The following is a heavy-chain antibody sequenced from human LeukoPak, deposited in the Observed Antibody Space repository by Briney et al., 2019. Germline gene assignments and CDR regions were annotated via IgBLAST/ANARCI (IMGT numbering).Heavy chain of an antibody. CDR2: ISDSGGS. CDR1: GGSVSSGISY. V-gene: IGHV4-61*01. CDR3: ARAPGVVTAYNYFDY. Sequence: SETLSLTCSVSGGSVSSGISYWSWIRQPPGEGLEWIAYISDSGGSDYNPSLRGRVTISLDTSKNQFSLRLTSVTAAVTAVYYCARAPGVVTAYNYFDYWGQGTLVTVSS. J-gene: IGHJ4*02. D-gene: IGHD2-21*02.